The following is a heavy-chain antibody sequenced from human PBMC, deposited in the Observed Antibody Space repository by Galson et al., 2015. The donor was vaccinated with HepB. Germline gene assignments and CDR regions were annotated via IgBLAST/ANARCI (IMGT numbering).Heavy chain of an antibody. Sequence: SVKVSCKASGGTFSSYAISWVRQAPGQGLEWMGGIIPIFGTANYAQKFQGRVTITADESTSTAYMELSSLRSEDTAVYYCAGGDTIVAYYFDYWGQGTLVTVSS. D-gene: IGHD5-12*01. V-gene: IGHV1-69*13. CDR3: AGGDTIVAYYFDY. J-gene: IGHJ4*02. CDR1: GGTFSSYA. CDR2: IIPIFGTA.